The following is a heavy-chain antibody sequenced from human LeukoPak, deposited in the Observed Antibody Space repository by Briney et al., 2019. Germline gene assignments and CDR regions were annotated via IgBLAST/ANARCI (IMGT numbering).Heavy chain of an antibody. CDR2: VHLSGRT. V-gene: IGHV4-4*02. CDR3: ARDRGNWFDP. CDR1: GGSISSTNW. J-gene: IGHJ5*02. Sequence: SGTLSLTCGVSGGSISSTNWWTWVRQPPGEGLEWIGEVHLSGRTNYNPSLESRVTMSVDMSENHISLKLTSVTAADTAVYYCARDRGNWFDPWGQGTLVTVSS.